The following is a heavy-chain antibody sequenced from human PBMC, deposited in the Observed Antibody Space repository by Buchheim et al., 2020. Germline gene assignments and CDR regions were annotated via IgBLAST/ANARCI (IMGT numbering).Heavy chain of an antibody. D-gene: IGHD6-13*01. CDR1: GXIFSSNA. Sequence: QVQLVESGGGVVQPGRSLRLSCAASGXIFSSNAMHWVRQAPGKGLECVAGISHDGSKKYSVDSMKGRCTISRDNSKDTLFMEMNILRADDTAVYSCARESSSWYVGTSLDYWGQGTL. CDR3: ARESSSWYVGTSLDY. J-gene: IGHJ4*02. CDR2: ISHDGSKK. V-gene: IGHV3-30*04.